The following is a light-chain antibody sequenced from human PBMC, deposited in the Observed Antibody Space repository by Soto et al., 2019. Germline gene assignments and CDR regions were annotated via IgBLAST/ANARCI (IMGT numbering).Light chain of an antibody. V-gene: IGKV1-5*03. CDR3: QQYNSYRT. CDR1: QSVSTS. J-gene: IGKJ1*01. Sequence: DIQMTQSPSTLSASVGDRLTITCRASQSVSTSLAWYQQKPGIAPKLLIYQASSLEKGVPSRFSGSGSGTEFTLTISSLQPDDFATYYCQQYNSYRTFGQGTKVEIK. CDR2: QAS.